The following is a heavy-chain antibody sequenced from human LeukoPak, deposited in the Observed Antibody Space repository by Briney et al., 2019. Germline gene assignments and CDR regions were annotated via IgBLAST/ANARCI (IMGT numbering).Heavy chain of an antibody. J-gene: IGHJ6*04. D-gene: IGHD2-2*01. CDR3: ARGLRLPSRSAPAVPHV. Sequence: SETLSLTCAVYGGSFSDSYWNWIRQPPGKGLEWIGEINHSGTTNYNPSLKSRVTISVDTSKNQFSLRLSAVTAADTAVYHCARGLRLPSRSAPAVPHVWAKGTTVTVSA. CDR1: GGSFSDSY. CDR2: INHSGTT. V-gene: IGHV4-34*01.